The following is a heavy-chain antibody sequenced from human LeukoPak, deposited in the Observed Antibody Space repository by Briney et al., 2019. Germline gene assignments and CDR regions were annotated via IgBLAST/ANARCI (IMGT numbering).Heavy chain of an antibody. CDR2: INHSGST. J-gene: IGHJ5*02. V-gene: IGHV4-34*01. CDR1: GGSFSGYY. D-gene: IGHD3-10*01. Sequence: PSETLSLTCAVYGGSFSGYYWNWIRQPPGKGLEWIGEINHSGSTNYNPSLKSRVTISVDTSKNQFSLNLSSVTAADTAVYYCARHVGFITMVRGVINNNWFDPWGQGTLVTVSS. CDR3: ARHVGFITMVRGVINNNWFDP.